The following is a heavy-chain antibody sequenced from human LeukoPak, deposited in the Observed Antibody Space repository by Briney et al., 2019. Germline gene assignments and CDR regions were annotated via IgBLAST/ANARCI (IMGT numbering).Heavy chain of an antibody. D-gene: IGHD3-16*01. CDR1: GGTFSSYA. J-gene: IGHJ4*02. Sequence: ASVKVSCKASGGTFSSYAISWVRQAPGQGLEWMGRIIPIFGIANYAQKFQGRVTITADKSTSTAYMELSSLRSEDTAVYYCARDESLGEPVYWGQGTLVTVSS. CDR2: IIPIFGIA. V-gene: IGHV1-69*04. CDR3: ARDESLGEPVY.